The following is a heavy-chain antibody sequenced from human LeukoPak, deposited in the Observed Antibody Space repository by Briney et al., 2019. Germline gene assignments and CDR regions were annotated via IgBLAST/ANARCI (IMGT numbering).Heavy chain of an antibody. CDR2: ISGSGGST. J-gene: IGHJ3*02. V-gene: IGHV3-23*01. Sequence: GGSLRLSCSASGFTFSTYWMSWVRQAPGKGLEWVSAISGSGGSTYYADSVKGRFTISRDNSKNTLYLQMNSLRAEDTAVYYCATRGTSDAFDIWGQGTMVTVSS. D-gene: IGHD1-14*01. CDR3: ATRGTSDAFDI. CDR1: GFTFSTYW.